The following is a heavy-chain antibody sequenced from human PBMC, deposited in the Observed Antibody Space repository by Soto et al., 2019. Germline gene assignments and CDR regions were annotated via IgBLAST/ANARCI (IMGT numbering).Heavy chain of an antibody. D-gene: IGHD2-21*02. CDR2: INAGNGNT. V-gene: IGHV1-3*05. Sequence: QVQLVQSGAEEKKPGASVKVSCKASGYTFTSYAMHWVRQAPGQRLEWMGWINAGNGNTKYSQKFQGRVTITRDTSASTADMELSSLRSEDTAVYYRARRIVVATALDYWGQGPLVTVSS. CDR1: GYTFTSYA. J-gene: IGHJ4*02. CDR3: ARRIVVATALDY.